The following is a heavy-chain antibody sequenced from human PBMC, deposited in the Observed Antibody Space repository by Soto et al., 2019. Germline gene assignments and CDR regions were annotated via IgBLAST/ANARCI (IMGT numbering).Heavy chain of an antibody. CDR2: IYHSGTT. J-gene: IGHJ5*02. CDR1: GGSISNHY. Sequence: SETLSLTCTVSGGSISNHYWSWIRQSPGKGLEWIANIYHSGTTNYNLSLKGRVTISIDSSKNQVSLKLNSVTAADTAVYYCARGGYRTLAWFDPWGQGTLVTVS. D-gene: IGHD6-13*01. V-gene: IGHV4-59*11. CDR3: ARGGYRTLAWFDP.